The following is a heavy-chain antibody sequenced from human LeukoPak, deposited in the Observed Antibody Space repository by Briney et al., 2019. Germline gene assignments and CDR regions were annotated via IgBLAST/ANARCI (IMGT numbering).Heavy chain of an antibody. CDR1: GYTFTSYY. CDR3: ARERIIAAFWFDP. J-gene: IGHJ5*02. Sequence: ASVEVSCKATGYTFTSYYMHWVRQAPGQGLEWMGIINPSGGSTSYAQKFQGRVTMTRDTSTSTVYMELSSLRSEDTAVYYCARERIIAAFWFDPWGQGTLVTVSS. D-gene: IGHD6-25*01. V-gene: IGHV1-46*01. CDR2: INPSGGST.